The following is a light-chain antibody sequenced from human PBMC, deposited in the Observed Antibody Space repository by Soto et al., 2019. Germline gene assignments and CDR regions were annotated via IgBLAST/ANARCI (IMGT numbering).Light chain of an antibody. V-gene: IGLV2-14*01. J-gene: IGLJ1*01. Sequence: QSALTQPASVSGSPGQSITISCTGTSSDVGGFNYVSLYQQHPGKAPKFMIYDVSNRPSGVSNRFSGPKSGNTASLTISGLQAEDEADYYCCSYTTSNTRQIVFGTGTKVTVL. CDR3: CSYTTSNTRQIV. CDR1: SSDVGGFNY. CDR2: DVS.